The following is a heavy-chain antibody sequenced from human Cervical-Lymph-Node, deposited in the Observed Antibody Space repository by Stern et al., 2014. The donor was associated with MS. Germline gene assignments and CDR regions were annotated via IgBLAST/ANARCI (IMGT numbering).Heavy chain of an antibody. CDR3: ARLRRIDWYFDL. V-gene: IGHV5-51*03. J-gene: IGHJ2*01. D-gene: IGHD2/OR15-2a*01. CDR2: TYPDDSDT. CDR1: GDNFTNYW. Sequence: VQLGQSGAEVKKPGESLKISCKGFGDNFTNYWIGWVRQMPGKGLEWMGNTYPDDSDTRYSPSFQGQVTISADKSTSTAYLQWSSLKASDTAIYYCARLRRIDWYFDLWGRGTLVTVSS.